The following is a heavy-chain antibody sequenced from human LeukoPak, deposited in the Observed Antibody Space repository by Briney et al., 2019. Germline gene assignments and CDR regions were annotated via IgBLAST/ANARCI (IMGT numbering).Heavy chain of an antibody. CDR2: ISYDGSNK. Sequence: PGGSLRLSCAASGFTFSSYGMHWVRQAPGKGLEWVAVISYDGSNKYYADSVKGRFTISRHNSKNTLYLQMNSLRAEDTAVYYCARDFGFYDSSGYYPSVWGQGTLVTVSS. D-gene: IGHD3-22*01. CDR3: ARDFGFYDSSGYYPSV. J-gene: IGHJ4*02. CDR1: GFTFSSYG. V-gene: IGHV3-30*03.